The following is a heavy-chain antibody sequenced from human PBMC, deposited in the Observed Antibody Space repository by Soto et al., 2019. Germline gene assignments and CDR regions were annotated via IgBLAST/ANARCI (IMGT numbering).Heavy chain of an antibody. Sequence: EVQLVESGGGLVKPGGSLRLSCAASAVAFSSYSMNWVRQVPGKGLEWVSSISSSSSYIYYGDSVKGRFIISRDNAKNSLYLQMNSLRAEDTAVYYCARDPGSWSIRFDPWGQGTLVTVSS. V-gene: IGHV3-21*01. D-gene: IGHD3-10*01. CDR1: AVAFSSYS. CDR3: ARDPGSWSIRFDP. J-gene: IGHJ5*02. CDR2: ISSSSSYI.